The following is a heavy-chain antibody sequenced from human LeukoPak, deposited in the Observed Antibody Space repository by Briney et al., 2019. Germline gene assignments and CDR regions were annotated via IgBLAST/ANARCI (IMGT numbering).Heavy chain of an antibody. J-gene: IGHJ6*03. Sequence: GGSLRLSCAASGFTFSSYEMNWVRQAPGKGLEWVSYISSSGSTMYYADSVKGRFTISRDNAKNSLYLQMNSLRAEDTAVYYCARDQGVATMRVMDVWGKGTTVTVSS. D-gene: IGHD5-12*01. V-gene: IGHV3-48*03. CDR1: GFTFSSYE. CDR2: ISSSGSTM. CDR3: ARDQGVATMRVMDV.